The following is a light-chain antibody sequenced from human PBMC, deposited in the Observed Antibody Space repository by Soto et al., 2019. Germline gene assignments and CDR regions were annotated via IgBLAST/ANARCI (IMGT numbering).Light chain of an antibody. J-gene: IGLJ1*01. CDR1: SSDVGGYNY. V-gene: IGLV2-14*01. CDR3: SSYTSSSTTLHV. Sequence: QSALTQPASVSGSPGQSITISCTGTSSDVGGYNYVSWYQQHPGKAPKLMIYDVSNRPSGVSNRFSGSKSGNTASLTISGLQAEDEADYYCSSYTSSSTTLHVFGTRTKLTVL. CDR2: DVS.